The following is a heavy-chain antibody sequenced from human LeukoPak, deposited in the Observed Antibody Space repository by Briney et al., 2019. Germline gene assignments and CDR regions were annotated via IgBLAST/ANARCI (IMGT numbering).Heavy chain of an antibody. Sequence: PGGSLRPSCAASGFTFSSYGMHWVRQAPGKGLEWVAFIRYDGSNKYYADSVKGRFTISRDNSKNTLYLQMNSLRAEDTAVYYCAKAEAPADAFDIWGQGTMVTVSS. D-gene: IGHD6-6*01. CDR2: IRYDGSNK. CDR1: GFTFSSYG. J-gene: IGHJ3*02. CDR3: AKAEAPADAFDI. V-gene: IGHV3-30*02.